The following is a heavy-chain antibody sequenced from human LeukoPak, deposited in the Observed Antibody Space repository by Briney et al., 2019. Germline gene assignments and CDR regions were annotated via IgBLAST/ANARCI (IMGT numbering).Heavy chain of an antibody. CDR2: IYPGDSDT. CDR3: ARRGMGRGGDELGGYYYYMDV. V-gene: IGHV5-51*01. CDR1: GYSFTRYW. D-gene: IGHD3-10*01. Sequence: GESLKISCKGSGYSFTRYWIGWVRQMPGKGLEWMGIIYPGDSDTRYSPSFQGQVTISADKSISTAYLQWSSLKASDTAMYYCARRGMGRGGDELGGYYYYMDVWGKGTTVTVSS. J-gene: IGHJ6*03.